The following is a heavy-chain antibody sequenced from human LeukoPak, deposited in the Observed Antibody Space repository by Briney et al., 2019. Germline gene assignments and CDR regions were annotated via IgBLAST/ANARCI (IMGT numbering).Heavy chain of an antibody. CDR1: GFTFSSYA. D-gene: IGHD1-26*01. V-gene: IGHV3-30-3*01. J-gene: IGHJ4*02. CDR2: ISYDGSNK. Sequence: GGSLRLSCAASGFTFSSYAMHWVRQAPGKGLEWVAVISYDGSNKYYADSVKGRFTISRDNSKNTLYLQMNSLRAEDTAVYYCARDPSGSYITHFDYWGQGTLVTVS. CDR3: ARDPSGSYITHFDY.